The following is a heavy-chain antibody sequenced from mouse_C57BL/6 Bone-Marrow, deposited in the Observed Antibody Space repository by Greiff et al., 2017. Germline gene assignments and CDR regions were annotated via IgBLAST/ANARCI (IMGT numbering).Heavy chain of an antibody. Sequence: EAGGGLVQPKGSLKLSCAASGFSFNTYAMNWVRQAPGKGLEWVARIRSKSNNYATYYADSVKYRFTISRDDSESMLYLQMNNLKTEDTAMYYCVRHSKGAMDYWGQGTSVTVSS. J-gene: IGHJ4*01. V-gene: IGHV10-1*01. CDR1: GFSFNTYA. CDR2: IRSKSNNYAT. CDR3: VRHSKGAMDY. D-gene: IGHD2-5*01.